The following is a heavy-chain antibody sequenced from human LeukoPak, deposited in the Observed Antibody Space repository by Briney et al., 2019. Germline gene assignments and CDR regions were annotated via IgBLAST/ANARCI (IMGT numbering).Heavy chain of an antibody. V-gene: IGHV3-48*04. CDR2: ISSSSTTI. CDR3: ASGYSSGPVY. Sequence: GGSLRLSCAASGFTFSSSGMNWVRQAPGKGLEWISYISSSSTTIYYADSVKGRFTISRDNAKNSLYLQMNSLRAEDTAVYYCASGYSSGPVYWGQGNLVTVSS. D-gene: IGHD6-19*01. J-gene: IGHJ4*02. CDR1: GFTFSSSG.